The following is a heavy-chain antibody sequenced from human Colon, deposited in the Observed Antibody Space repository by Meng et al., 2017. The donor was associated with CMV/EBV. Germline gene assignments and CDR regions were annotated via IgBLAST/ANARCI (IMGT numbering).Heavy chain of an antibody. D-gene: IGHD3-10*01. CDR2: VYISGNT. Sequence: QGQRREAGPGLVKPSETLSLPCTVSGASITSYYWSWIRQPAGKGLEWIGRVYISGNTNYNPSLKSRVTMSIDTSKNQLSLNIRSVTAADTAVYYCARDSNLSGLAYWGQGTLVTVSS. V-gene: IGHV4-4*07. CDR3: ARDSNLSGLAY. CDR1: GASITSYY. J-gene: IGHJ4*02.